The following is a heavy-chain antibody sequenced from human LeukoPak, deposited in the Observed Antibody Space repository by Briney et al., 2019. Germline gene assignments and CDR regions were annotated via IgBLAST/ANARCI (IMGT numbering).Heavy chain of an antibody. Sequence: GASVKVSCKASGYTFTVYYIHWLRQAPGQGLEWMGWITPNSGGTKYAQKFQDRVTMTRDTSISTAYMELSSLTYDDTAVYYCARGVLLQGRGAFDIWGQGAMVTVSS. D-gene: IGHD1-26*01. CDR2: ITPNSGGT. CDR1: GYTFTVYY. CDR3: ARGVLLQGRGAFDI. J-gene: IGHJ3*02. V-gene: IGHV1-2*02.